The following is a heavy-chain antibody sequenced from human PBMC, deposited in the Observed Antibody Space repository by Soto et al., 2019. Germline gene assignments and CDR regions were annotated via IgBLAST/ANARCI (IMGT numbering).Heavy chain of an antibody. V-gene: IGHV4-39*01. CDR3: ARRLLIDCSSTICPSGFDP. Sequence: SETLSLTCTVSGVSISSSSYYWGWIRQPPGKGLEWIGSIFFSGSTSYNPSLKSRVTISVDTSRNQFSLKLTSLTAADTAIYYCARRLLIDCSSTICPSGFDPWGQGTLDTISS. J-gene: IGHJ5*02. CDR1: GVSISSSSYY. CDR2: IFFSGST. D-gene: IGHD2-2*01.